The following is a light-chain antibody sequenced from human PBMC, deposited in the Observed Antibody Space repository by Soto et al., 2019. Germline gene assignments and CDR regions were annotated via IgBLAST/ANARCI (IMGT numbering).Light chain of an antibody. CDR2: DAS. CDR3: QQRSNWLT. V-gene: IGKV3-11*01. Sequence: EIVLTQSPATLSLSPGERATLACRASQSVSSYLAWYQQKPGQAPRLLIYDASNRATGIPARFSGSGSGTDLTLTISSLEPEYFAVYYCQQRSNWLTFGGGTKVEIK. J-gene: IGKJ4*01. CDR1: QSVSSY.